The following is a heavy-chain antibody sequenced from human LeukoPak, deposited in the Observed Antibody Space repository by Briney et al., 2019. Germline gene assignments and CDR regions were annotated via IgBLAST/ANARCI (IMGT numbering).Heavy chain of an antibody. CDR1: GGSFNGYF. D-gene: IGHD3-9*01. Sequence: SETLSLTCAVYGGSFNGYFWSWIRQSPGKGLEWIGEINHRGSTNYNPSLKSRITISVDTSKNQFSLKLSSVTAADTAVYYCARAPIPAYDILTGYPPAFDYWSQGTLVTVSS. V-gene: IGHV4-34*01. CDR3: ARAPIPAYDILTGYPPAFDY. CDR2: INHRGST. J-gene: IGHJ4*02.